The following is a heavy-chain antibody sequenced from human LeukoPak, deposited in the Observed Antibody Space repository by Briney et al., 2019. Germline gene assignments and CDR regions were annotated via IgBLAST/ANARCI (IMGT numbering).Heavy chain of an antibody. CDR2: IIPIFGTA. J-gene: IGHJ4*02. CDR1: GGTFSSYA. CDR3: ARGSREYSSSES. Sequence: GASVKVSCKASGGTFSSYAISWARQAPGQGLEWMGGIIPIFGTANYAQKFQGRVTITTDESTSTAYMELSSLRSEDTAVYYCARGSREYSSSESWGQGTLVTVSS. D-gene: IGHD6-6*01. V-gene: IGHV1-69*05.